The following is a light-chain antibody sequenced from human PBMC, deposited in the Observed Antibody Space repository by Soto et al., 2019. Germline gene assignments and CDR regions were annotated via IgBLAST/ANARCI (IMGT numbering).Light chain of an antibody. Sequence: EVGWTQSPGTRSVSPGRIATLSCSTSQTVRNNYLAWYQQKPGQAPRLLIYDASSRATGIPDRFSGGGSGTDFTLSLRRLEPEDFAVYYCQQFSSYPLTFGGGTKVDIK. CDR3: QQFSSYPLT. CDR2: DAS. V-gene: IGKV3-20*01. J-gene: IGKJ4*01. CDR1: QTVRNNY.